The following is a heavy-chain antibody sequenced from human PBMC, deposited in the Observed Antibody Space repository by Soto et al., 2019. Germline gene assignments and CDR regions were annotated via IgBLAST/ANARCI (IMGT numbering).Heavy chain of an antibody. Sequence: QVQLVESGGGVVQPGRSLRLSCAASGFTFSSYGMHWVRQAPGKGLEWVAVISYDGSNKYYADSVKGRFTISRDNSKNTLYLQMNSLRAEDTAVYYCAKLEYSSPGYYYYYGMDVWGQGTTVTVSS. J-gene: IGHJ6*02. D-gene: IGHD6-6*01. CDR3: AKLEYSSPGYYYYYGMDV. CDR2: ISYDGSNK. CDR1: GFTFSSYG. V-gene: IGHV3-30*18.